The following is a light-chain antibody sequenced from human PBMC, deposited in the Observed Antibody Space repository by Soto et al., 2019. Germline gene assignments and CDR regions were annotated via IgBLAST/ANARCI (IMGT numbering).Light chain of an antibody. CDR1: QSVSSYY. V-gene: IGKV3-20*01. CDR3: QQYHGSPRT. CDR2: GAS. J-gene: IGKJ4*02. Sequence: EIVLTQSPATLSLSPGKRATLSCRASQSVSSYYLAWFQHKPGRPPRLLIYGASISATSIPDRFSGSGSGTDCTLTISGLEPEDFAVYYCQQYHGSPRTFGGGTRVDIK.